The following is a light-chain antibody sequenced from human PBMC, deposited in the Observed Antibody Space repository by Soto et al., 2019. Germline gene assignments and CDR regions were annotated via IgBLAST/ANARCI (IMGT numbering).Light chain of an antibody. Sequence: DIQMTQSPSSLSASVGDRVTITCQASQDITTYLNWFQQKPGKAPKLLIYGASNLETGVPSRFSGRGSWTDFTLASSSLQPGDIATYYCQQYDTIQYTFGQGTKLEIK. CDR3: QQYDTIQYT. J-gene: IGKJ2*01. CDR1: QDITTY. V-gene: IGKV1-33*01. CDR2: GAS.